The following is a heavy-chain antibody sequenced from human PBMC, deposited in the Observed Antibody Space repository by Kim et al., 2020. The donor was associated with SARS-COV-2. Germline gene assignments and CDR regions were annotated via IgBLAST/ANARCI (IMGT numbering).Heavy chain of an antibody. CDR1: GGTFSSYA. Sequence: SVKVSCKASGGTFSSYAISWVRQAPGQGLEWMGGIIPIFGTANYAQKFQGRVTITADESTSTAYMELSSLRSEDTAVYYSASSTTELSWFDPWGQGTLVTVSS. J-gene: IGHJ5*02. V-gene: IGHV1-69*13. CDR2: IIPIFGTA. D-gene: IGHD1-1*01. CDR3: ASSTTELSWFDP.